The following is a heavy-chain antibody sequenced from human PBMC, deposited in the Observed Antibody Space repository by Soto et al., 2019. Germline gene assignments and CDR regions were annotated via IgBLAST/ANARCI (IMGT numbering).Heavy chain of an antibody. CDR2: LSWNSGFS. V-gene: IGHV3-9*01. D-gene: IGHD3-22*01. CDR1: GFSFDDYT. Sequence: GGSLRLSCGGSGFSFDDYTMHWVRQAPGKGPEWVASLSWNSGFSGYADSVKGRFTISRDNAQSSVHLQMNNLRTEDTALYYCTKGRGTIVVTDAYDIWGQGTMVTVSS. CDR3: TKGRGTIVVTDAYDI. J-gene: IGHJ3*02.